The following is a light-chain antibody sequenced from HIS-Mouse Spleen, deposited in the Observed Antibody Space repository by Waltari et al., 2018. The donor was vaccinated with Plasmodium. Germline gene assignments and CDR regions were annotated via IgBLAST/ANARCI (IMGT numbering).Light chain of an antibody. Sequence: DIVMTQSPDSLAVSLGERATINCKSSQSGLYSSNNKNYLAWYQQKPGQPPKLLIYWASTRESGVPDRFSGSGSGTDFTLTISSLQAEDVAVYYCQQYYSTFTFGPGTKVDIK. J-gene: IGKJ3*01. CDR3: QQYYSTFT. CDR2: WAS. V-gene: IGKV4-1*01. CDR1: QSGLYSSNNKNY.